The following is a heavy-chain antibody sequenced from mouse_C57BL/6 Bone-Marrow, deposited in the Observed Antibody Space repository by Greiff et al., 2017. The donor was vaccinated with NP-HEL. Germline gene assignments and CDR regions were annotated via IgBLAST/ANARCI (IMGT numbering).Heavy chain of an antibody. CDR3: AEVLYGSSYVGYYFDY. D-gene: IGHD1-1*01. CDR2: ISRGGSYT. J-gene: IGHJ2*01. Sequence: EVKLQESGGDLVKPGGSLKLSCAASGFTFSSYGMSWVRQTPDKRLEWVATISRGGSYTYYTHSVKGRFTISRATAKNTMYLQMSSRKSEDTAMYYCAEVLYGSSYVGYYFDYGGQGTTLTVSA. V-gene: IGHV5-6*01. CDR1: GFTFSSYG.